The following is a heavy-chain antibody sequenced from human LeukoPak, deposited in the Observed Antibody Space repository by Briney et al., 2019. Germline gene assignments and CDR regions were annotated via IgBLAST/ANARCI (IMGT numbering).Heavy chain of an antibody. CDR2: INHSGYT. Sequence: PSETLSLTCAGYGVSFTDYYWSWIRRPPGKGLEWIGDINHSGYTNYNPSLKSRVSVSVDTSKNQFSLKLSSVTAADTAVYYCARGQYTGYPTHWGQGTLVTVSS. CDR3: ARGQYTGYPTH. CDR1: GVSFTDYY. D-gene: IGHD5-12*01. J-gene: IGHJ4*02. V-gene: IGHV4-34*01.